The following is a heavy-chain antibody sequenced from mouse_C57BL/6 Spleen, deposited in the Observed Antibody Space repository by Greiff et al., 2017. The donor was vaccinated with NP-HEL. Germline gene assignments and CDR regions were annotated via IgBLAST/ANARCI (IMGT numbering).Heavy chain of an antibody. CDR2: IYPSDSET. V-gene: IGHV1-61*01. CDR1: GYTFTSYW. D-gene: IGHD2-13*01. Sequence: QVQLQQPGAELVRPGSSVKLSCKASGYTFTSYWTDWVKQRPGQGLEWIGNIYPSDSETHYNQKFKDKATLTVDKSSSTAYMQLSSLTSEDSAVYYCARRVTTTDWYFDVWGTGTTVTVSS. J-gene: IGHJ1*03. CDR3: ARRVTTTDWYFDV.